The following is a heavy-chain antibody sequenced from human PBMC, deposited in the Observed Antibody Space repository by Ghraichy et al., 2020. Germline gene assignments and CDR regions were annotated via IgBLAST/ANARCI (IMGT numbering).Heavy chain of an antibody. CDR3: VNQVAAAGTLEVVAFGI. V-gene: IGHV3-64D*06. CDR2: ISSNGGST. D-gene: IGHD6-13*01. J-gene: IGHJ3*02. CDR1: GFTFSSYA. Sequence: GGSLRLSCSASGFTFSSYAMHWVRQAPGKGLEYVSAISSNGGSTYYADSVKGRFTISRDNSKNTLYLQMSSLRAEDTAVYYCVNQVAAAGTLEVVAFGIWGQGTMVTVSS.